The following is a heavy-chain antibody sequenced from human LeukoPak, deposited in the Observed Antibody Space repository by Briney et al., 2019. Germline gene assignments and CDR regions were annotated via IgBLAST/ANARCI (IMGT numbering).Heavy chain of an antibody. CDR2: INPSGGST. D-gene: IGHD3-10*01. J-gene: IGHJ4*02. Sequence: ASVKVSCKASGYTFTSYYMHWVRQAPGQGLEWMGIINPSGGSTSYAQKFQGRVTMTRDTSTSTVYMKLSSLRSEDTGVYYCARASYGSGSYLRRDFDYWGQGTLVTVSS. CDR3: ARASYGSGSYLRRDFDY. CDR1: GYTFTSYY. V-gene: IGHV1-46*03.